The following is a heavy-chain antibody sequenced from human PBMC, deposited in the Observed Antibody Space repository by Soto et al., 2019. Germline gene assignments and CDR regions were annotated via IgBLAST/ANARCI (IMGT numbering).Heavy chain of an antibody. V-gene: IGHV1-18*01. CDR3: ARDGGYYGGYMANDAEYFQH. D-gene: IGHD4-17*01. CDR1: GYTFTSYG. CDR2: ISAYNGNT. J-gene: IGHJ1*01. Sequence: QVQLVQSGAEVKKPGASVKVSCKASGYTFTSYGISWVRQAPGQGLEWMGWISAYNGNTNYAQKLQGIVTMTTDTATSTAYMELRSLRSDDTAVYYCARDGGYYGGYMANDAEYFQHWGQGTLVTVSS.